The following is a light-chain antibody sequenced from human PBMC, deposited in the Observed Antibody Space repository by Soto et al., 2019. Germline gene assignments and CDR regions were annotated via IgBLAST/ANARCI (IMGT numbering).Light chain of an antibody. V-gene: IGKV3-11*01. CDR2: DAS. J-gene: IGKJ5*01. Sequence: EIVLTQSPATLSLSPGERATLSCRASQSVSSYLAWYQQKPGRAPRLLIYDASNRATGIPARFSGSGSGTVFTLTIGSLEPEDSAVYYCQQRKNWPPSTFGQGTRLEIK. CDR1: QSVSSY. CDR3: QQRKNWPPST.